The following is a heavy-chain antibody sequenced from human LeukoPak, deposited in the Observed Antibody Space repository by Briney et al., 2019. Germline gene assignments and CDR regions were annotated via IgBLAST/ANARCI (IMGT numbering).Heavy chain of an antibody. CDR3: ARGRYNWNGPRD. CDR2: VYYSGNT. V-gene: IGHV4-39*01. J-gene: IGHJ4*02. D-gene: IGHD1-20*01. CDR1: GDSIGSIDNY. Sequence: SETLSLTCTVSGDSIGSIDNYWAWIRQPPGKGLEWIGSVYYSGNTYYNPSLKSRVTISIDTSKNQFSLNLRSMTAADTAMYYCARGRYNWNGPRDWGQGTLVTVSS.